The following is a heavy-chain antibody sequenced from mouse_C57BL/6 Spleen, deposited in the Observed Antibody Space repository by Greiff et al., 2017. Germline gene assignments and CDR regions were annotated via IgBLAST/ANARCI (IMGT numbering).Heavy chain of an antibody. Sequence: DVKLQESGPGLVKPSQSLSLTCSVTGYSITSGYYWNWIRQFPGNKLEWMGYISYDGSNNYNPSLKNRISITRDTSKNQFFLKLNSVTTEDTATYYCARNYGSSLAPFAYWGQGTLVTVSA. CDR1: GYSITSGYY. CDR3: ARNYGSSLAPFAY. V-gene: IGHV3-6*01. CDR2: ISYDGSN. D-gene: IGHD1-1*01. J-gene: IGHJ3*01.